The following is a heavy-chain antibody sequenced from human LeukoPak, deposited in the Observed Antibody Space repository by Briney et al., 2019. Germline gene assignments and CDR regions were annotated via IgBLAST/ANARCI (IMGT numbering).Heavy chain of an antibody. Sequence: PGGSLRLSYEVSGVTVSSNYMIWVRQAPGKGLEWLSIIYPGGTTHYAESVKGRFSISRDDSKNTLYFQMDNLRVDDTALYWCARGSMFGAPDFWGQGTRVTVSS. CDR1: GVTVSSNY. D-gene: IGHD3-16*01. V-gene: IGHV3-53*01. J-gene: IGHJ4*02. CDR3: ARGSMFGAPDF. CDR2: IYPGGTT.